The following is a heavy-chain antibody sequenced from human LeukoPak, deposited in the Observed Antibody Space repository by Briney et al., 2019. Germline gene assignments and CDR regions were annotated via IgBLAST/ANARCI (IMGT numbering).Heavy chain of an antibody. V-gene: IGHV4-34*01. J-gene: IGHJ6*03. CDR1: GGSFSGYY. D-gene: IGHD3-3*01. Sequence: SETLSLTCAVYGGSFSGYYWSWIRQPPGKGLEWIGEINHSGSTNYNPSLKSRVTISVDTSKNQFSLKLSSVTAADTAVYYCARGLFLDVRYYDFWRGHYYYMDVWGKGTTVTVSS. CDR3: ARGLFLDVRYYDFWRGHYYYMDV. CDR2: INHSGST.